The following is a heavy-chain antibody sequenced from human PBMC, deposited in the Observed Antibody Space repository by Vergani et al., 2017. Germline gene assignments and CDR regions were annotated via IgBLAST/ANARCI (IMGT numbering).Heavy chain of an antibody. Sequence: EVQLVESGGGLVQPGGSLRLSCAASGFSLSRFWMSWVRQAPEKGLEWVAHISPDGSATSYVDSVKGRFTISKDNTKNSLSLQMSGLRVEDTAVYYCAGDRRGSLQTHRGYYYDSSGYWLFDPWGQGTLVTVSS. CDR1: GFSLSRFW. V-gene: IGHV3-7*01. D-gene: IGHD3-22*01. CDR3: AGDRRGSLQTHRGYYYDSSGYWLFDP. CDR2: ISPDGSAT. J-gene: IGHJ5*02.